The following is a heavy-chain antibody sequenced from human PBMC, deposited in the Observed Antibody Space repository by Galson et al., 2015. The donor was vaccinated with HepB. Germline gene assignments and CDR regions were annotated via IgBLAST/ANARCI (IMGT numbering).Heavy chain of an antibody. CDR2: ISSSSSYI. CDR1: GFTFSSYS. CDR3: ARGAEWQNPDYYYYGMDV. V-gene: IGHV3-21*01. D-gene: IGHD3-3*01. Sequence: SLRLSCAASGFTFSSYSMNWVRQAPGKGLEWVSSISSSSSYIYYADSVKGRFTISRDNAKNSLYLQMNSLRAEDTAVYYCARGAEWQNPDYYYYGMDVWGQGTTVTVSS. J-gene: IGHJ6*02.